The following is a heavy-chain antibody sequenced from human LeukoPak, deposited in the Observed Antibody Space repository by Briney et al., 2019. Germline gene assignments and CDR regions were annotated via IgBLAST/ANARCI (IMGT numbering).Heavy chain of an antibody. J-gene: IGHJ4*02. V-gene: IGHV3-48*01. D-gene: IGHD3-22*01. CDR1: GFTFSSYA. CDR3: ARGAYYYED. Sequence: GGSLRLSCAASGFTFSSYAMSWVRQAPGKGLEWVSYISSSSSTIYYADSVKGRFTISRDNAKNSLYLQMNSLRAEDTAVYYCARGAYYYEDWGQGTLVTVSS. CDR2: ISSSSSTI.